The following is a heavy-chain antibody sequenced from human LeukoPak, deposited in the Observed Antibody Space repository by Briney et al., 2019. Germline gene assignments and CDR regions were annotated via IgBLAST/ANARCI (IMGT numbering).Heavy chain of an antibody. V-gene: IGHV3-7*01. CDR1: GFTFSSYW. D-gene: IGHD1-26*01. CDR3: ARDLDGGYSGSYSY. J-gene: IGHJ4*02. Sequence: GGSLRLSCEGSGFTFSSYWMSWVRQAPGKGLEWVANIKQDGSEKYYVDSVKGRFTISRDNAKNSLYLQMNSLRAEDTAVYYCARDLDGGYSGSYSYWGQGTLVTVSS. CDR2: IKQDGSEK.